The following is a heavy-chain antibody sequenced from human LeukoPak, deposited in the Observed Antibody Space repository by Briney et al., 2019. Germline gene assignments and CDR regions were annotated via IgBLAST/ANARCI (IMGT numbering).Heavy chain of an antibody. Sequence: ASVKVSCKASGYTFTGYYMHWVRQAPGQGLEWMGWINPNSGGTNYAQKFQGRVTMTRDTSISTAYMELSRLRSDDTAVYYCALFDDIVVVVAATESFSPWGQGTLVTVSS. V-gene: IGHV1-2*02. J-gene: IGHJ5*02. CDR3: ALFDDIVVVVAATESFSP. CDR1: GYTFTGYY. D-gene: IGHD2-15*01. CDR2: INPNSGGT.